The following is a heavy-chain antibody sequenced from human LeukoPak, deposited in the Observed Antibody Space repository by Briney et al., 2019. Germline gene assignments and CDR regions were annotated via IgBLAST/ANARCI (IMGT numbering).Heavy chain of an antibody. V-gene: IGHV1-2*02. CDR3: ARDSNYYDSSGYYFFY. CDR1: GYTFTGYY. CDR2: INPNSGGT. J-gene: IGHJ4*02. Sequence: ASVKVSCKASGYTFTGYYMHWVRQAPGQGLEWMGWINPNSGGTNYAQKFQGRVTITADESTSTAYMELSSLRSEDTAVYYCARDSNYYDSSGYYFFYWGQGTLVTVSS. D-gene: IGHD3-22*01.